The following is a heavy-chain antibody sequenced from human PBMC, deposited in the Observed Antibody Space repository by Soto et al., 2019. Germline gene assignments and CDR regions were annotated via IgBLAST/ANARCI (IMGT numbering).Heavy chain of an antibody. V-gene: IGHV4-59*01. CDR2: VFYKGNT. J-gene: IGHJ4*02. Sequence: QVQLQESGPGLVKPSETLSLTCTVSGGSITGYYWTWIRQPPGKGLEWIGYVFYKGNTNYNPSLKSRVTISVDTSANQFSLRLSSVTAADTAVYYCARSGDSFGFTDYWVQGTLVTVSS. CDR3: ARSGDSFGFTDY. D-gene: IGHD5-18*01. CDR1: GGSITGYY.